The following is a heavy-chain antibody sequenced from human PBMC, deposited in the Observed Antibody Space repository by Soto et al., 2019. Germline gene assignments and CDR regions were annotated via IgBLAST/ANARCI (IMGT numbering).Heavy chain of an antibody. Sequence: ASVKVSCKASGYTFTSYYMHWVRQAPGQGLEWMGIINPSGGSTSYAQKFQGRVTMTRDTSTSTVYMELSSLRSEDTAVYYCARDLPPHLPLHLGEFSDDAFDIWGKGQWSPSPQ. CDR3: ARDLPPHLPLHLGEFSDDAFDI. V-gene: IGHV1-46*01. CDR1: GYTFTSYY. J-gene: IGHJ3*02. D-gene: IGHD3-16*01. CDR2: INPSGGST.